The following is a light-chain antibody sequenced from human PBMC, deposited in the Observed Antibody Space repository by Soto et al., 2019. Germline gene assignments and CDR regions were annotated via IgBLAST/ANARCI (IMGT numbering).Light chain of an antibody. CDR1: SSDVGGYNY. J-gene: IGLJ3*02. CDR3: SLYAGSNNLV. Sequence: QSALTQPPSASGSPGQSVTISCTGTSSDVGGYNYVSWYQQHPGKAPKLMIYEVSKRPSGVPDRFSGSKSGNTASLTVSALQAEDEADYYCSLYAGSNNLVFGGGTKVTVL. V-gene: IGLV2-8*01. CDR2: EVS.